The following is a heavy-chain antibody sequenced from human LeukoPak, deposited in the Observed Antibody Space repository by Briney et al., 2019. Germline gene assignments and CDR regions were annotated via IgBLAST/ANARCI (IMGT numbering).Heavy chain of an antibody. CDR2: LDSSGST. Sequence: SETLSLICKVSGGAISGYYWSWIRQPAGKGLEWIGRLDSSGSTNYNSSLKSRVTMSIDRSQFSLRLTSVTAADTAIYYCARGTSCGSKCFFDYWGQGILVTVSS. J-gene: IGHJ4*02. D-gene: IGHD2-21*01. V-gene: IGHV4-4*07. CDR3: ARGTSCGSKCFFDY. CDR1: GGAISGYY.